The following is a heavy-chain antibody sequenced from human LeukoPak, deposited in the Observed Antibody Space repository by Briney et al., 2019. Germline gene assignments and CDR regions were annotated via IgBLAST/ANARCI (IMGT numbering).Heavy chain of an antibody. Sequence: GGSLRLSCAASGFTFSSYSMNWVRQAPGKGLEWVSYISSSSSTIYYADSVKGRFTISRDNAKNSLYLQMNSLRAEDTAVYYCAKVRVVIPPDAFDIWGQGTMVTVSS. J-gene: IGHJ3*02. D-gene: IGHD3-22*01. V-gene: IGHV3-48*01. CDR3: AKVRVVIPPDAFDI. CDR2: ISSSSSTI. CDR1: GFTFSSYS.